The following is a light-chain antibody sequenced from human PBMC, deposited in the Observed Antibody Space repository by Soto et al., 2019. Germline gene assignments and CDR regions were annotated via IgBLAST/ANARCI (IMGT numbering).Light chain of an antibody. CDR1: QSISSW. Sequence: DIQLTQSPSTLSASVGDRVTITCRASQSISSWLAWYQQKPGKAPKFLIYKTSNLESGVPSRFSGSGSGTEFTLTISSRQPDEFATYYCQYYNNYCWTFGQGTKVEIK. V-gene: IGKV1-5*03. CDR3: QYYNNYCWT. CDR2: KTS. J-gene: IGKJ1*01.